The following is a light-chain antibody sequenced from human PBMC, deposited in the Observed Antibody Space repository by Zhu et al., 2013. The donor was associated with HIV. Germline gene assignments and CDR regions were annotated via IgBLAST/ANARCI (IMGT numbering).Light chain of an antibody. CDR2: EVS. V-gene: IGLV2-14*01. CDR1: SDDVGGYDF. CDR3: SSYAGSSTPVV. J-gene: IGLJ2*01. Sequence: QSALTQPASVSGSPGQSITISCTGTSDDVGGYDFVSWYQQHPAKAPKLMIYEVSNRPSGVSSRFSGSKSDNTASLTISGLQAEDEADYYCSSYAGSSTPVVFGGGTKLTVL.